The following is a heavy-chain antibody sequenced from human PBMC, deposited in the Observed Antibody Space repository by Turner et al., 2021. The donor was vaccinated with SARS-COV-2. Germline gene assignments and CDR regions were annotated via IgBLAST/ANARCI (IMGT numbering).Heavy chain of an antibody. D-gene: IGHD1-26*01. J-gene: IGHJ6*02. CDR1: GGSISSKS. V-gene: IGHV4-59*08. CDR3: ARHQGSASGYDHGMNV. Sequence: QVQLQESGPGLVKPSETLFLTCTVSGGSISSKSWRWIRQSPGSGLEWIGYFYKIGSIDYNPTLRSRVTISVDTSKNQLSLNRISVTAADTAVYYCARHQGSASGYDHGMNVWGQGTAVIVSS. CDR2: FYKIGSI.